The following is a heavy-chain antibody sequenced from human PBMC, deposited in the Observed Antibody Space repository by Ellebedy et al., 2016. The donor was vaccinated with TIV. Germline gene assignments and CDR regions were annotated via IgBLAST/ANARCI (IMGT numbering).Heavy chain of an antibody. Sequence: GGSLRLXXAASGFRLSSYGMHWVRQAPGKGLEWVAVISSDGSDKYYADSVKGRFTISRDNSKNTLYLQMNSLRAEDTAVYYCAKGVYDSSLSGLDVWGQGTTVTVSS. D-gene: IGHD3-22*01. CDR2: ISSDGSDK. V-gene: IGHV3-30*18. CDR1: GFRLSSYG. CDR3: AKGVYDSSLSGLDV. J-gene: IGHJ6*02.